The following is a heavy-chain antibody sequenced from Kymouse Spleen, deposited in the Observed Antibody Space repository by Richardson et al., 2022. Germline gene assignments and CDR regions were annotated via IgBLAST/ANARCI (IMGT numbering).Heavy chain of an antibody. D-gene: IGHD1-26*01. Sequence: QLQLQESGPGLVKPSETLSLTCTVSGGSISSSSYYWGWIRQPPGKGLEWIGSIYYSGSTYYNPSLKSRVTISVDTSKNQFSLKLSSVTAADTAVYYCARGSYYYYYGMDVWGQGTTVTVSS. CDR2: IYYSGST. CDR1: GGSISSSSYY. V-gene: IGHV4-39*01. J-gene: IGHJ6*02. CDR3: ARGSYYYYYGMDV.